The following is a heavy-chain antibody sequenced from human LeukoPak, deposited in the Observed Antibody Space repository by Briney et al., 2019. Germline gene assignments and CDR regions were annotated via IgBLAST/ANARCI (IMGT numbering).Heavy chain of an antibody. V-gene: IGHV4-4*07. CDR2: IYASGST. J-gene: IGHJ4*02. CDR3: ARDFYGDDGHHPFDY. Sequence: SETLSLTCSVSRRSIINYYWNWLRQPAGKGLEWIGRIYASGSTNYNPSLKSRVTISMDKSKNHFSLNLKSVTAADTAFYYCARDFYGDDGHHPFDYWGQGIQVTVSS. D-gene: IGHD2/OR15-2a*01. CDR1: RRSIINYY.